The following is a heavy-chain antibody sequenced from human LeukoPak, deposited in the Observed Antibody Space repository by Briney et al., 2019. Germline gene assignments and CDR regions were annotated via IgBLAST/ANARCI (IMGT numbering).Heavy chain of an antibody. CDR1: GGSISSSSYY. J-gene: IGHJ4*02. D-gene: IGHD3-3*01. Sequence: SETLSLTCTVSGGSISSSSYYWGWIRQPPGKGLEWIGSIYYSGSTYYNPSLKSRVTISVDTSKNQFSLKLSSVTAADTAVYYCARGSLINYDFWSGYYMDLGLDYWGQGTLVTVSS. CDR3: ARGSLINYDFWSGYYMDLGLDY. V-gene: IGHV4-39*07. CDR2: IYYSGST.